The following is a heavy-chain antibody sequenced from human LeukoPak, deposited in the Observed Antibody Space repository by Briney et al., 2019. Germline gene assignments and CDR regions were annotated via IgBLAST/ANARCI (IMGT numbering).Heavy chain of an antibody. CDR3: ARVRRDSSGWYHVDY. Sequence: GGSLRLSGAASGFTFSSYDMHWVRQVRGKGLEWVSAITTAGDTFYPGSVKGRFTTSRENAKNSFYLQMNSLRAGDTAVYYCARVRRDSSGWYHVDYWGQGTLVTVSS. J-gene: IGHJ4*02. CDR2: ITTAGDT. D-gene: IGHD6-19*01. V-gene: IGHV3-13*01. CDR1: GFTFSSYD.